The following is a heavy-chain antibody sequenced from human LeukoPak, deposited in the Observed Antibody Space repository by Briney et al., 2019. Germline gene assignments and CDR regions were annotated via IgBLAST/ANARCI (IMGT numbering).Heavy chain of an antibody. V-gene: IGHV3-48*02. J-gene: IGHJ4*02. CDR1: GFTFSSYT. D-gene: IGHD3-9*01. CDR3: ARGALRYSDY. CDR2: ISSSSSAI. Sequence: RPGGSLRLSCAASGFTFSSYTMNWVRQAPGKGLEWVSSISSSSSAIYYAASVKGRFTISRDNAKNSLYLQMNSLRDEDTAVYYCARGALRYSDYWGQGTLVTVSS.